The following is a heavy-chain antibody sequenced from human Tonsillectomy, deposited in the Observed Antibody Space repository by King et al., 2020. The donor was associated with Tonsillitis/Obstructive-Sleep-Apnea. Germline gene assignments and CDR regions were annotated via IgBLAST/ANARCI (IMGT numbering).Heavy chain of an antibody. D-gene: IGHD3-10*01. CDR2: VSSSGGYT. J-gene: IGHJ5*02. CDR1: GFTFSDYY. Sequence: VQLVESGGGLVKPGGSLRLSCAASGFTFSDYYMSWVRQAPGKGLEWVSYVSSSGGYTNYADSVKGRFTISRDNAKNSLYLQMNGLRAEDTAVYYCARVREKPNWFDPWGQGTLVTVSS. CDR3: ARVREKPNWFDP. V-gene: IGHV3-11*05.